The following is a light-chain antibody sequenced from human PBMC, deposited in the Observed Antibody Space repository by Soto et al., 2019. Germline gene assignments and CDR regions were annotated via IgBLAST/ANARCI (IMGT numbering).Light chain of an antibody. CDR2: AAS. J-gene: IGKJ5*01. V-gene: IGKV1-6*01. CDR3: LQDYNYPRT. CDR1: QTISSY. Sequence: IQMTQSPSSLSASVGDRVTITCRASQTISSYLNWYQQKPGKAPKPLIYAASSLQSGVPSRFSGSGSGTDFTLTISSLQPEDFATYYCLQDYNYPRTFGQGTRLEIK.